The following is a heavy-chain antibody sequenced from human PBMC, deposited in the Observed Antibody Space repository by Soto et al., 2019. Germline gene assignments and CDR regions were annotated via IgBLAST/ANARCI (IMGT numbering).Heavy chain of an antibody. Sequence: GASVKVSCKASGERFTTYGISWVRQAPGQGLEWMRWISTYNTNTNFAPKFQGRLLLTTDTSSTTAHMELRSLRPDDTAVYYCARWAGQVRDYGGPFDYWGQGTLVTVSS. CDR3: ARWAGQVRDYGGPFDY. V-gene: IGHV1-18*04. CDR2: ISTYNTNT. CDR1: GERFTTYG. D-gene: IGHD4-17*01. J-gene: IGHJ4*02.